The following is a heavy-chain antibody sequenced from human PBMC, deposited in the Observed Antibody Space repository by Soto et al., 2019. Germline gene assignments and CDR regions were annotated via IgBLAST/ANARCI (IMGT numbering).Heavy chain of an antibody. CDR3: AGSYTVTAWSWFDP. V-gene: IGHV4-31*03. CDR1: GGSISSGGYY. Sequence: QVQLQESGPGLVKPSQTLSLTCTVSGGSISSGGYYWSWIRQHPGKGLEWIGYIYYSGSTYYSPSPKSGVTISVDTSKNQCSLKLSSVTAADTAVYDCAGSYTVTAWSWFDPWGQGTLVTVSS. CDR2: IYYSGST. J-gene: IGHJ5*02. D-gene: IGHD4-17*01.